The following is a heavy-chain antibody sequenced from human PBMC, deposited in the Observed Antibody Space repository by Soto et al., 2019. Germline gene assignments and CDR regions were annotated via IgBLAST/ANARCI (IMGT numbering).Heavy chain of an antibody. J-gene: IGHJ6*02. Sequence: QVQLQESGPGLVKPSQTLSLTCTVSGGSISSGDDFWTWIRQPPGKGLEWIGYIYYSGRTYYNPSLNSRLTMAVDTSKNQFSLKLSAVTAADTAVYYCARDRAKWKDYYYYGMDVWGQGTTVTVSS. D-gene: IGHD1-20*01. CDR1: GGSISSGDDF. CDR2: IYYSGRT. V-gene: IGHV4-30-4*01. CDR3: ARDRAKWKDYYYYGMDV.